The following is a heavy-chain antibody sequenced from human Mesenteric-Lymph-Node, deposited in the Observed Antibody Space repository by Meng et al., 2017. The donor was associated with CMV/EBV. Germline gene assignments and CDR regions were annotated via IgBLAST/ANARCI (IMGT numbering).Heavy chain of an antibody. CDR2: INSDGSST. CDR3: ARSRPLYCDSTGCYRDY. V-gene: IGHV3-74*01. CDR1: GFTFSSYW. J-gene: IGHJ4*02. Sequence: ESLKISCAASGFTFSSYWMHWVRQAPGKGLVWGSGINSDGSSTTYAASVKGRFTISRDNAKNTLALQMNSLRAEDTAVYYCARSRPLYCDSTGCYRDYWGQGTLVTVSS. D-gene: IGHD2-2*02.